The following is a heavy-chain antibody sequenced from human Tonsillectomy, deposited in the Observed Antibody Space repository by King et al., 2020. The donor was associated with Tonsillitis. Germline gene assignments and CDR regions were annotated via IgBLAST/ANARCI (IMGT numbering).Heavy chain of an antibody. CDR3: ARVEISIWAFDI. CDR1: GGSISRSKL. Sequence: VQLQESGPGLVKPSGPLSLTCAVSGGSISRSKLGSWVRQPPGKGLEGIGGIYHSGGTNYNPSLKSRVTITVDKSKNQFSLKLSSVTAADTAVYYCARVEISIWAFDIWGQGTMVTVSS. J-gene: IGHJ3*02. CDR2: IYHSGGT. D-gene: IGHD3-16*01. V-gene: IGHV4-4*02.